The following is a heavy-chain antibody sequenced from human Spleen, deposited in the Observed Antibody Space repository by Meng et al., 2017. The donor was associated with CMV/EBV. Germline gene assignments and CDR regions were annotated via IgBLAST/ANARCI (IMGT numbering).Heavy chain of an antibody. CDR3: ARDDIPFLDY. CDR1: GYTFTTYA. Sequence: SCKASGYTFTTYAIPWVRQAPGQGLEWTGWINTNTRIPTYAQGFTGRCVFSLDTSVSTAHLQISSLEAEDTAVYYCARDDIPFLDYWGQGTLVTVSS. V-gene: IGHV7-4-1*02. J-gene: IGHJ4*02. CDR2: INTNTRIP. D-gene: IGHD2-15*01.